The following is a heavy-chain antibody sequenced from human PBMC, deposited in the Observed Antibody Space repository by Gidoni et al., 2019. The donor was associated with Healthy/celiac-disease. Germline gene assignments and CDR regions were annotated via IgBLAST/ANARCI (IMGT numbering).Heavy chain of an antibody. CDR2: INHSGST. D-gene: IGHD1-1*01. Sequence: QVQLQQWGAGLFKPSETLSLTCAVSGGSFSGYYWSWIRQPPGKGLEWIGEINHSGSTNYNPSLKSRVTISVDTSKNQFSLKLSSVTAADTAVYYCAREGYARAFDIWGQGTMVTVSS. V-gene: IGHV4-34*01. CDR1: GGSFSGYY. CDR3: AREGYARAFDI. J-gene: IGHJ3*02.